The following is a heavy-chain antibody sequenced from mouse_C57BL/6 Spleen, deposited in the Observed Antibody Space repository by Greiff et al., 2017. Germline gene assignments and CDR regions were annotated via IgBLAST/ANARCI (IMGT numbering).Heavy chain of an antibody. J-gene: IGHJ4*01. CDR2: SRNKANDYTT. D-gene: IGHD2-4*01. V-gene: IGHV7-1*01. CDR3: ARDVSYYDYDVEDYYAMDY. Sequence: EVMLVESGGGLVQSGRSLRLSCATSGFTFSDFYMEWVRQAPGKGLEWIAASRNKANDYTTEYSASVKGRFIVSRDTSQSILYLQMNALRAEDTAIYYCARDVSYYDYDVEDYYAMDYWGQGTSVTVSS. CDR1: GFTFSDFY.